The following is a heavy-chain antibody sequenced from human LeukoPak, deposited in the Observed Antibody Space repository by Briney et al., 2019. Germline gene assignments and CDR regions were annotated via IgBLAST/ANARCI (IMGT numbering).Heavy chain of an antibody. Sequence: ASVKVSCKASGYTFTGYYMHWVRQAPGQGLEWMGWINPNSGGTNYAEKFQGRVTMTRDTSISTAYLELSRLRSDDAAVYYCARDGIAVADAFDIWGQGTMVTVCS. V-gene: IGHV1-2*02. CDR2: INPNSGGT. CDR3: ARDGIAVADAFDI. D-gene: IGHD6-19*01. J-gene: IGHJ3*02. CDR1: GYTFTGYY.